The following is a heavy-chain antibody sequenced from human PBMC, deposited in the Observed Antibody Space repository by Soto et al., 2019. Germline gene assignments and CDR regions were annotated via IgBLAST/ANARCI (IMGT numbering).Heavy chain of an antibody. D-gene: IGHD3-3*01. Sequence: GGSLRLSCSASGFSVSGSYMSWVRQSPGKGLEWVSVIYGGGSTYYADSVKGRFTVSSDTSKNTLYLQMNSLRVEDTAVYYCARGPDFIHSYLEYWGQGTQVTVSS. CDR3: ARGPDFIHSYLEY. V-gene: IGHV3-53*01. CDR2: IYGGGST. CDR1: GFSVSGSY. J-gene: IGHJ4*02.